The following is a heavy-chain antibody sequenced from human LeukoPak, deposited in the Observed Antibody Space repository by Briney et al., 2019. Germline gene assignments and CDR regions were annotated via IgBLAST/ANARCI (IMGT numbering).Heavy chain of an antibody. CDR3: ARGTSSGYFQLYFDY. D-gene: IGHD3-22*01. V-gene: IGHV3-7*03. Sequence: GGSLRLSCAASGFTFSSYWMSWVRQAPGKGLEWVANIKQDGSEKYYVDSVKGRFTISRDNAKNSLYLQMNSLRAEDTAVYYCARGTSSGYFQLYFDYWGQGTLVTVSS. CDR1: GFTFSSYW. J-gene: IGHJ4*02. CDR2: IKQDGSEK.